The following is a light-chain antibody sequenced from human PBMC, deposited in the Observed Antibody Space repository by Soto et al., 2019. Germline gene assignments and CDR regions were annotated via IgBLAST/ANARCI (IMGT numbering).Light chain of an antibody. J-gene: IGLJ3*02. CDR3: QSYDSSLSGSV. V-gene: IGLV1-40*01. CDR2: GNS. CDR1: SSNIGAGYD. Sequence: QSVLTQPPSVSGAPGQRVTISCTGSSSNIGAGYDVHWYQQLPGTAPKLLIYGNSNRPSGVPDRFSGSTSGTSASLAITGLQAEDEADYYCQSYDSSLSGSVFGGGTKL.